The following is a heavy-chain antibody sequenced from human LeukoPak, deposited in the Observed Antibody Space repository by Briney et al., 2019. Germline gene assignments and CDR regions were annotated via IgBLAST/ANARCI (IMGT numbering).Heavy chain of an antibody. V-gene: IGHV4-34*01. CDR1: GGSISSYY. Sequence: SETLSLTCSVSGGSISSYYWSWIRQPPGKGLEWIGEINHSGSTNYNPSLKSRVTISVDTSKNQFSLKLSSVTAADTAVYYCARERTTVWVFDYWGQGTLVTVSS. J-gene: IGHJ4*02. D-gene: IGHD4-11*01. CDR3: ARERTTVWVFDY. CDR2: INHSGST.